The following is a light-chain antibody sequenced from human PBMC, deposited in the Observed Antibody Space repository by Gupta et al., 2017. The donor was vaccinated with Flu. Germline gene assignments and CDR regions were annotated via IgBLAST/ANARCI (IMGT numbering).Light chain of an antibody. Sequence: SPATLYLSPGERATLSCRASQSVSSYLAWYQQKPGQAPRLLIYDASNRATGIPARFSGSGSGTDFTLTISSLEPEDFAVYYCQQRSNCPTFGGGTKVEIK. CDR1: QSVSSY. CDR2: DAS. V-gene: IGKV3-11*01. CDR3: QQRSNCPT. J-gene: IGKJ4*01.